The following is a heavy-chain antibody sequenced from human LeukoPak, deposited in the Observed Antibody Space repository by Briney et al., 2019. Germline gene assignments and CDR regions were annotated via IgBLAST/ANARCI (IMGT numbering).Heavy chain of an antibody. Sequence: GESLKFSCKGSGYSLTNYWICWVRQMRGKGLGWRGIISPGDSDTRSSPSFQGQVTISVDKSISTAYLQWNSLKASDTAMYYCARVRLDYDYVWGSNRAPFYYYYMDVWGKGTTVTVSS. J-gene: IGHJ6*03. V-gene: IGHV5-51*01. CDR3: ARVRLDYDYVWGSNRAPFYYYYMDV. CDR2: ISPGDSDT. CDR1: GYSLTNYW. D-gene: IGHD3-16*02.